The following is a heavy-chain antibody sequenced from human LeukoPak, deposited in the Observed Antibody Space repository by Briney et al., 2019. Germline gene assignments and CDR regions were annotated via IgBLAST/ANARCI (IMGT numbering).Heavy chain of an antibody. J-gene: IGHJ4*02. V-gene: IGHV4-59*12. CDR1: GGSISSYY. D-gene: IGHD6-13*01. CDR2: IYYSGST. Sequence: SETLSLTCTVSGGSISSYYWSWIRQPPGKGLEWIGYIYYSGSTNYNPSLKSRVTISVDTSKNQFSLKLSSVTAADTAVYYCARGGIGSSSRRGYWGQGTLVTVSS. CDR3: ARGGIGSSSRRGY.